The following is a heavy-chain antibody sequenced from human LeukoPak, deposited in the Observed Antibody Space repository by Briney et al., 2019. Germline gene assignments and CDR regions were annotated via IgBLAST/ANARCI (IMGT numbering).Heavy chain of an antibody. CDR3: ARDDGYTVVTATRERDV. CDR1: GFTFSSYS. J-gene: IGHJ6*04. D-gene: IGHD2-21*02. Sequence: GGSLRLSCAASGFTFSSYSMNWVRQAPGKGLEWVSSISSSSSYIYYADSVKGRFTISSDNAKNSLYLQMNTLRAEDTAVYYCARDDGYTVVTATRERDVWGKGTTVTVSS. CDR2: ISSSSSYI. V-gene: IGHV3-21*01.